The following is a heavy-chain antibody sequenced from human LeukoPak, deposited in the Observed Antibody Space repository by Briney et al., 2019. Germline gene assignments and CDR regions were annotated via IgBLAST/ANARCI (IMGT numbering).Heavy chain of an antibody. CDR1: GFTFSDPY. CDR2: ISGSGTDI. J-gene: IGHJ6*03. D-gene: IGHD2-15*01. Sequence: GGSLRLSCEASGFTFSDPYMSWIRQAPGKGLECLSYISGSGTDINYADSVRGRFTISRDNAKNTLYLQMNSLRAEDTAVYYCARVPGGNSYYYYMDVWGKGTTVTVSS. CDR3: ARVPGGNSYYYYMDV. V-gene: IGHV3-11*06.